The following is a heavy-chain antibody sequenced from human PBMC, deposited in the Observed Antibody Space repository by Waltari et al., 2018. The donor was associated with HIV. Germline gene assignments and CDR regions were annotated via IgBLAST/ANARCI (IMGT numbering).Heavy chain of an antibody. J-gene: IGHJ5*02. CDR3: AGRSPARRLNWFDP. CDR1: GSTFSGYW. Sequence: EVQLVESGGGLVQPGGSLRLSCAASGSTFSGYWMSWVRQAPGKGLEWVANIKQDGSEKYYVDSMKGRFTISRDNAKNSLYLQINSLRAEDTAVYYCAGRSPARRLNWFDPWGQGTLVIVSS. D-gene: IGHD2-8*01. V-gene: IGHV3-7*01. CDR2: IKQDGSEK.